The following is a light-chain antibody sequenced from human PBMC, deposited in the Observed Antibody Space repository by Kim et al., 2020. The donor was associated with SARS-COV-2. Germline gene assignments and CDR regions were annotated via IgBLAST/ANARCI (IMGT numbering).Light chain of an antibody. V-gene: IGKV1-39*01. CDR3: QQSYNVPRYS. Sequence: AVVGDRVTIACRASQNIGFYLDGYQQKRGEAPKLVIYAASSLKSEVPSRFSGSGSGTDFTLTISSLQPEDFALYYCQQSYNVPRYSFGQGTKLEI. CDR1: QNIGFY. J-gene: IGKJ2*03. CDR2: AAS.